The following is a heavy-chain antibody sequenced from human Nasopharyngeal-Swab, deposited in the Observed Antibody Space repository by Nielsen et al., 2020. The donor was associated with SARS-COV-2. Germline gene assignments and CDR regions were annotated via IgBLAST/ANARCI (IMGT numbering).Heavy chain of an antibody. V-gene: IGHV3-49*02. CDR3: TSNTYYDFWSGDGFDY. D-gene: IGHD3-3*01. Sequence: PGKGLEGVGFIRSKAYGGTTEYAASVKGRFTISRDDSKSIAYLQMNSLKTEDTAVYYCTSNTYYDFWSGDGFDYWGQGTLVTVSS. CDR2: IRSKAYGGTT. J-gene: IGHJ4*02.